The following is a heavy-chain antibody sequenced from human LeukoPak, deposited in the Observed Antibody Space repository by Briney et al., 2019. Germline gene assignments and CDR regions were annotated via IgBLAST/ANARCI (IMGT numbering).Heavy chain of an antibody. CDR1: GGSIRSYY. CDR2: LYFSGST. V-gene: IGHV4-59*01. CDR3: ARSYDTNFDY. D-gene: IGHD3-3*01. Sequence: SETLSLTCTVSGGSIRSYYRSWIRQPPGKGLEWIGYLYFSGSTSYNPSLKSRVTISVDRSQNQFSLKLSSVAAADTAVYYCARSYDTNFDYWGQGTLVTVSS. J-gene: IGHJ4*02.